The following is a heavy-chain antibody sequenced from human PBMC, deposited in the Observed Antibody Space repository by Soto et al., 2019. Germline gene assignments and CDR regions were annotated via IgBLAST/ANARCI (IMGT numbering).Heavy chain of an antibody. D-gene: IGHD1-26*01. J-gene: IGHJ6*02. CDR3: ARDLVGATTYNYYYYGMDV. V-gene: IGHV6-1*01. CDR1: GDSVSSNSAA. CDR2: TYYRSKWYN. Sequence: SQTLSLTCAISGDSVSSNSAAWSWIRQSPSRGLEWLGRTYYRSKWYNDYAGSLKSRITINPDTSKNQFSLQLNSVTPEDTAVYYCARDLVGATTYNYYYYGMDVWGQGTTVTVSS.